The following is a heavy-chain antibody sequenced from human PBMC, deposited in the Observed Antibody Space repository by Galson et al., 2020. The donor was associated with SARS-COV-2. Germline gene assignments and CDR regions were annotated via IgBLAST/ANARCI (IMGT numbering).Heavy chain of an antibody. D-gene: IGHD3-3*01. Sequence: ETSEPLSLTCTVPGGSISSYYWSWIRQPAGKGLEWIGRIYNSGSTNYNPSLKSRVTMSVDTSKNQFSLKLSSVTAADTAVYYCARGGDYYDFWSGYYSWDWFYPWGQGTLVTVSS. V-gene: IGHV4-4*07. J-gene: IGHJ5*02. CDR1: GGSISSYY. CDR2: IYNSGST. CDR3: ARGGDYYDFWSGYYSWDWFYP.